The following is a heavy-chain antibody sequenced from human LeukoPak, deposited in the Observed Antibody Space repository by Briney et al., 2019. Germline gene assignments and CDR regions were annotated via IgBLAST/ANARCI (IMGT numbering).Heavy chain of an antibody. D-gene: IGHD4-17*01. V-gene: IGHV1-58*01. Sequence: GTSVKVSCKASGFTFTSSAVQWVRQARGQRLEWIGWIVVGSGHRNYAQKFQERATITRDMPTSTAYMELSSLRSEDTAVYYCAALSSPRYHGDYEGFDYWGQGTLVTVSS. CDR3: AALSSPRYHGDYEGFDY. CDR2: IVVGSGHR. CDR1: GFTFTSSA. J-gene: IGHJ4*02.